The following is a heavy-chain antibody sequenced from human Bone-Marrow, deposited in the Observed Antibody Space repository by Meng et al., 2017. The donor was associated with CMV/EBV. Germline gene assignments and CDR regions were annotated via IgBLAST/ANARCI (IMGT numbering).Heavy chain of an antibody. CDR2: INHSGST. Sequence: VPLLQWRARPFEPSWTLSLTSPVYGGSFRGYYWGWIRQPPGKGLEWIGEINHSGSTNYNPSLKSRVTISVDTSKNQFSLKLSSVTAADTAVYYCARGVDYYDSSGYYYWGQGTLVTVSS. CDR1: GGSFRGYY. D-gene: IGHD3-22*01. V-gene: IGHV4-34*01. J-gene: IGHJ4*02. CDR3: ARGVDYYDSSGYYY.